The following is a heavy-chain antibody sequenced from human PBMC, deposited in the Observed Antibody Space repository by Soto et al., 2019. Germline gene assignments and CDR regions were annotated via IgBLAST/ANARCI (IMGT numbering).Heavy chain of an antibody. V-gene: IGHV4-4*07. CDR1: GGSISSYY. CDR2: IHTTDGI. CDR3: ARALSSAAGLYFDF. Sequence: SETLSLTCTVSGGSISSYYWSWIRQPAGKGMEWIGRIHTTDGINYNPSLKSRVTMSIDTSNNQFSLKLSSLTAADTAVYYCARALSSAAGLYFDFWGQGTLVTSPQ. J-gene: IGHJ4*02. D-gene: IGHD6-13*01.